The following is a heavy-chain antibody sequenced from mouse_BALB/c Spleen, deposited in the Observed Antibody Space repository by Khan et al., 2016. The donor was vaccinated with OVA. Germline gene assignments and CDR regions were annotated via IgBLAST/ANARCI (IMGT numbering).Heavy chain of an antibody. CDR2: INPHIGET. Sequence: EVQLQQSRPELVKPGASVKISCKASGYSFTGYFMNWVMQSHGKSLEWIGRINPHIGETFYNQKFKGKATLTVDESSSTAHMELRSLASEDSAVYYCARIYGSDFDYWGQGTTLTVSS. J-gene: IGHJ2*01. D-gene: IGHD1-1*01. V-gene: IGHV1-20*02. CDR1: GYSFTGYF. CDR3: ARIYGSDFDY.